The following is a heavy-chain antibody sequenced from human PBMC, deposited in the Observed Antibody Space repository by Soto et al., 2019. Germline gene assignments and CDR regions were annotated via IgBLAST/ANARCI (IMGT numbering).Heavy chain of an antibody. CDR1: GFTFSEYW. CDR3: AKFLHSGYDSEY. V-gene: IGHV3-74*01. D-gene: IGHD5-12*01. CDR2: IQSEGSSI. Sequence: EVHLVESGGGVVQPGGSLRLSCAASGFTFSEYWMHWVRQVPGKGLEWVSRIQSEGSSISYADFVKGRFTISRDNAKNTLYLQINSLRAEDTAVYSCAKFLHSGYDSEYWGQGTLVTVSA. J-gene: IGHJ4*02.